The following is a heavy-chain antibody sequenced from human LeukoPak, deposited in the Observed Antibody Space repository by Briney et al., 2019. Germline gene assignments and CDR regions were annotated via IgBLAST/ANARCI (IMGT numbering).Heavy chain of an antibody. V-gene: IGHV1-24*01. D-gene: IGHD5-24*01. CDR3: ATVPKRWLQLPHFDY. Sequence: GASVKVSCKVSGYTLIELSMHWVRQAPGKGLEWMGGFDPEDGETIYAQKFQGRVTMTEDTSTDTAYMELSSLRSEDTAVYYCATVPKRWLQLPHFDYWGQGTLVTVSS. J-gene: IGHJ4*02. CDR1: GYTLIELS. CDR2: FDPEDGET.